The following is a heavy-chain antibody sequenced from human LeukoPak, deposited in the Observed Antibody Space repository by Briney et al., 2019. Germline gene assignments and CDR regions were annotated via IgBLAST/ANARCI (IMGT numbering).Heavy chain of an antibody. V-gene: IGHV4-59*08. CDR2: ISYSGYT. CDR1: GXSISSYY. D-gene: IGHD4-11*01. CDR3: ARHDYSNPRLDY. J-gene: IGHJ4*02. Sequence: PSETLSLTCTVSGXSISSYYWSWIRQPPGKGLEWIGYISYSGYTNYNPSLKSRVTISVDTSKNKFSLRLSSVTAADTAVYYCARHDYSNPRLDYWGQGTLVTVSS.